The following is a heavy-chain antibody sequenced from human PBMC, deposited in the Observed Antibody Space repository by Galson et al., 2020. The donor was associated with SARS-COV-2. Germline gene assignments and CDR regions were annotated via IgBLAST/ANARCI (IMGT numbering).Heavy chain of an antibody. CDR1: GFTFDDYA. V-gene: IGHV3-9*01. CDR3: AKDITSGYGNYFDY. CDR2: ISWNSGSI. Sequence: SLKISCAASGFTFDDYAMHWVRQAPGKGLEWVSGISWNSGSIGYADSVKGRFTISRDNAKNSLYLQMNSLRAEDTALYYCAKDITSGYGNYFDYWGQGTLVTVSS. D-gene: IGHD5-12*01. J-gene: IGHJ4*02.